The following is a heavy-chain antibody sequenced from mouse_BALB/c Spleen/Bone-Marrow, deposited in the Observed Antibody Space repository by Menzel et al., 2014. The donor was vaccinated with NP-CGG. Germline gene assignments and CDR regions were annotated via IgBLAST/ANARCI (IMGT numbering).Heavy chain of an antibody. CDR2: INSNGGST. CDR1: GFTFSSYY. V-gene: IGHV5-6-2*01. Sequence: VKVVESGGGLVKLGGSLKLSCAASGFTFSSYYMSWVRQTPEKRLELVAAINSNGGSTYYPDTVKGRLTISRDNAKNTLYLQMSSLKSEDTALYYCARLGNDDAMDYWGQGTSVTVSS. CDR3: ARLGNDDAMDY. J-gene: IGHJ4*01. D-gene: IGHD2-12*01.